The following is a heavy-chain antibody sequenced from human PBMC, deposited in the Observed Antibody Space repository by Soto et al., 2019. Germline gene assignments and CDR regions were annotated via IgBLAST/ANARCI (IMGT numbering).Heavy chain of an antibody. V-gene: IGHV3-30-3*01. D-gene: IGHD1-26*01. CDR2: ISYDGSNK. Sequence: QVQLVESGGGVVQPGRSLRLSCAASGFTFSSFATHWVRQAPGKGLEWVAVISYDGSNKYYADSVKGRFTISRDNSKNTLYLQMNSLRAEDTAVYYCARDLIVGGTFRYFDNCGQGTLVTVSS. CDR3: ARDLIVGGTFRYFDN. J-gene: IGHJ4*02. CDR1: GFTFSSFA.